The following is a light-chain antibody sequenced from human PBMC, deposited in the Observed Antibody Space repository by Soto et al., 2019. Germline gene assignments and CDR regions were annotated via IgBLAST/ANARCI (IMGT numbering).Light chain of an antibody. CDR1: SSNIGAGYD. J-gene: IGLJ2*01. CDR3: QSYDSSLSGHVV. CDR2: DNS. V-gene: IGLV1-40*01. Sequence: QSALTQPPSVSGAPGQRVTISCTGSSSNIGAGYDVHWYQQLPGTAPKLLIYDNSNRPSGVPDRFSGSKSGTSASLAITGLQAEDEADYYCQSYDSSLSGHVVFGGGTQLTVL.